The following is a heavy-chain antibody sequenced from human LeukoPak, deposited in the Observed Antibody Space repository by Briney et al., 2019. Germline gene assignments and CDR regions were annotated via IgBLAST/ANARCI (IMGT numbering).Heavy chain of an antibody. D-gene: IGHD3-10*01. CDR3: AKRAFGSERHLDY. CDR1: GFTFSGYA. V-gene: IGHV3-23*01. Sequence: GGSLRLSCAASGFTFSGYAMSWVRQAPGQGLEWVSAISGSGGSTYYADSVKGRFTISRDNSKNTLYLQMNSLRAEDTAVYSCAKRAFGSERHLDYWGQGTLVTVSS. CDR2: ISGSGGST. J-gene: IGHJ4*02.